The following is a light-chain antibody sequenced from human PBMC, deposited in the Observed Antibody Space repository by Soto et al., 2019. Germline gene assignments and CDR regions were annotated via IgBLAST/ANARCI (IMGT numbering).Light chain of an antibody. CDR2: DAS. J-gene: IGKJ1*01. CDR1: QSIRSW. Sequence: DIQMTQSPSALSASVGARVTITCRAIQSIRSWLAWYQQKPGKAPKLLIFDASSLESGVQSRFSGSGSGTEFTLTISSLQPDDFATYYCKQYNSYSRTCGQGTKGDI. V-gene: IGKV1-5*01. CDR3: KQYNSYSRT.